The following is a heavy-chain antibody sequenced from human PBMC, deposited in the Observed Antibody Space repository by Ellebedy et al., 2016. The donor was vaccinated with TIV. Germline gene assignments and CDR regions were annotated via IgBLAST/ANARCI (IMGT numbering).Heavy chain of an antibody. CDR1: GITFSSYW. CDR2: INGDGSST. CDR3: ARGYYYGSGCRD. J-gene: IGHJ4*02. V-gene: IGHV3-74*01. D-gene: IGHD3-10*01. Sequence: GESLKISCAASGITFSSYWMHWVRQAPGKGLVWVSRINGDGSSTSYADSVKGRFTISRDNAKNTLYLQMNSLRAEDTAVYYCARGYYYGSGCRDWGQGTLVTVSS.